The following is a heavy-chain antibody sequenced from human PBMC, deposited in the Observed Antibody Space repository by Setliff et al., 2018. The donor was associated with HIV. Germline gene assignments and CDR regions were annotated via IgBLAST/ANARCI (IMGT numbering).Heavy chain of an antibody. J-gene: IGHJ4*02. CDR1: GFTFSSYE. V-gene: IGHV3-48*03. CDR3: AKDLKFSSPYYFDS. D-gene: IGHD6-6*01. CDR2: ISTSGNRI. Sequence: LSLTCAASGFTFSSYEMNWVRQAPGKGLEWVSYISTSGNRIHYADSVKGRFTISRDNSGNTLYLQMNNLRAEDTAIYYCAKDLKFSSPYYFDSWGQGTLVTVSS.